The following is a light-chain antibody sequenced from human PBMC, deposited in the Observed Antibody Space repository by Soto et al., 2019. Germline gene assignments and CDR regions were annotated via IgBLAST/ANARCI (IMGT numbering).Light chain of an antibody. CDR1: SGSVSTSYF. CDR2: STN. J-gene: IGLJ3*02. V-gene: IGLV8-61*01. Sequence: QAVVTQEPSFSVSPGGTVTLTCGLSSGSVSTSYFPSWYQQTPGQAPRTLIYSTNTRSSGVPDRFSGSILGNTAALTITGAQADDESDYYCVLYMGSGISVFGGGTKLTV. CDR3: VLYMGSGISV.